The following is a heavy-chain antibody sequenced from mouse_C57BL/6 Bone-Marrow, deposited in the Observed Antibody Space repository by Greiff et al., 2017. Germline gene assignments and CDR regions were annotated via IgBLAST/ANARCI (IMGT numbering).Heavy chain of an antibody. D-gene: IGHD1-1*01. CDR1: GYAFTNYL. CDR2: INPGSGGT. Sequence: VQLQQSGAELVRPGTSVKVSCKASGYAFTNYLIEWVKQRPGQGLEWIGVINPGSGGTKYNEKFKGKATLTADKSSSTAYMQLSSLTSEDSAVYFCARGRLLRGYFDVWGTGTTVTVSS. V-gene: IGHV1-54*01. J-gene: IGHJ1*03. CDR3: ARGRLLRGYFDV.